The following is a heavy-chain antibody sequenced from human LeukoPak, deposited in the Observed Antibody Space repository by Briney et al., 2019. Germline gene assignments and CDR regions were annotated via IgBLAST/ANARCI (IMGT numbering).Heavy chain of an antibody. Sequence: PSETLSLTCTVSGGSISSYYWSWIRQPAGKGLEWIGRIYTSGSTNYNPSLKSRVTMSVDTSKNQFSLKLSSVTAADTAVYYCARETPDILTGYRKYYYMDVWGKGTTVTISS. CDR1: GGSISSYY. CDR2: IYTSGST. D-gene: IGHD3-9*01. J-gene: IGHJ6*03. CDR3: ARETPDILTGYRKYYYMDV. V-gene: IGHV4-4*07.